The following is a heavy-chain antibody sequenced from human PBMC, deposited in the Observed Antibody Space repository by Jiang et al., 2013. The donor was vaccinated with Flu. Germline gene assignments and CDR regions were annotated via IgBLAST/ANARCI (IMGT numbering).Heavy chain of an antibody. V-gene: IGHV4-61*02. CDR3: ARNNCGGDCYSSRSFYSGMDV. CDR2: IHGRGYA. J-gene: IGHJ6*02. D-gene: IGHD2-21*01. CDR1: GDSINSGDFY. Sequence: GPGLVKPSQTLSLTCTVSGDSINSGDFYWSWVRQSAGEGLEWIGRIHGRGYATYNPSLQSRVVISLDSSKNQFSLTLSAVTAADTAVYYCARNNCGGDCYSSRSFYSGMDVWGQGTTVTVSS.